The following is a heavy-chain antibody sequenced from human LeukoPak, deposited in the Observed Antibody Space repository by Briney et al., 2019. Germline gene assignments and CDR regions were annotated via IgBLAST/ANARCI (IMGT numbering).Heavy chain of an antibody. D-gene: IGHD2-2*01. CDR1: GFTFTSYA. Sequence: GGSLRLSCAASGFTFTSYAMGWVRQAPGKGLEWVSTISGSADLTFYADSVKGRFTISRDNSKNTLYLQMTSLRAEDTAVFYCAKGSPAGYYFDFWGQGTLVTISS. CDR2: ISGSADLT. CDR3: AKGSPAGYYFDF. V-gene: IGHV3-23*01. J-gene: IGHJ4*02.